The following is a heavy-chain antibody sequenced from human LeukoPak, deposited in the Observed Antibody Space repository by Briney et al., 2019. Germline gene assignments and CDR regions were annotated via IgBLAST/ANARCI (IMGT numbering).Heavy chain of an antibody. CDR2: IYWDDDK. Sequence: SCPTLVNPTQTLTLTCTFSGFSLSTRGVGVGWIRQPPGKALESLALIYWDDDKRYSPYLNSTHTIKKDTSKNQVVLTMTNMEPVDTATYYCARGVATYYDILTGYYTGHYFDYWGQGTLVTVSS. V-gene: IGHV2-5*02. CDR3: ARGVATYYDILTGYYTGHYFDY. J-gene: IGHJ4*02. CDR1: GFSLSTRGVG. D-gene: IGHD3-9*01.